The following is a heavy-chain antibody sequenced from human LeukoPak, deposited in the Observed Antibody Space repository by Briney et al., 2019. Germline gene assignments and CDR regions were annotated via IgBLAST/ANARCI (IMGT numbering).Heavy chain of an antibody. V-gene: IGHV1-2*02. Sequence: ASVKVSCKASGYTFIGYYMHWVRQAPGQGLEWMGWINPNSGGTNFAQKFQGRVTMTRDTSISTAYMELSRLTSDDTAVYYRATSTHYYDSSGYHPLGYWGQGTLVTVSS. J-gene: IGHJ4*02. CDR2: INPNSGGT. CDR3: ATSTHYYDSSGYHPLGY. D-gene: IGHD3-22*01. CDR1: GYTFIGYY.